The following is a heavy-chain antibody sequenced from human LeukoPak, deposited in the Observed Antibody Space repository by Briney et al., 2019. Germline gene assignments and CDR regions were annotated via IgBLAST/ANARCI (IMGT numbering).Heavy chain of an antibody. CDR1: GFTFVNYA. J-gene: IGHJ4*02. CDR2: ITGSGNNT. CDR3: AKGFYIADSYCFGY. D-gene: IGHD2-21*02. Sequence: GGSLRLSCAASGFTFVNYAMAWVRQAPGKGLEWVSSITGSGNNTYYADSVKGRFTMSRDNSKNTLWLQMNSLRAEDTAIYYCAKGFYIADSYCFGYWGQGTLVTVSS. V-gene: IGHV3-23*01.